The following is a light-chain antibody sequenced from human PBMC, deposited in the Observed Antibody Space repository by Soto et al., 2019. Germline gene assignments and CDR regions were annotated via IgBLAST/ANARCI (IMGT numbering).Light chain of an antibody. J-gene: IGLJ1*01. V-gene: IGLV2-11*01. CDR1: SSDVGGYNY. CDR3: RSYAGSRTLYV. Sequence: QSVLTQPRSVSGSPGQSVTISCTGTSSDVGGYNYVSWYQQHPGKAPKLMIYDVSKRPSGVPDRFSGSKSGNTASLTISGLQAEDEADYYCRSYAGSRTLYVFGTGTKVTVL. CDR2: DVS.